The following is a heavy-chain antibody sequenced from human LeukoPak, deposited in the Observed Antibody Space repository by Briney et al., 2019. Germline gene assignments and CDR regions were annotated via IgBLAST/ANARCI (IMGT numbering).Heavy chain of an antibody. D-gene: IGHD6-19*01. V-gene: IGHV1-18*01. CDR2: ISAYNGNT. CDR1: GYTFTSYD. CDR3: AYSSGWSNWFDP. J-gene: IGHJ5*02. Sequence: ASVKVSCKASGYTFTSYDVNWVRQATGRGLEWMGWISAYNGNTNYAQKLQGRVTMTTDTSTSTAYMELRSLRSDDTAVYYCAYSSGWSNWFDPWGQGTLVTVSS.